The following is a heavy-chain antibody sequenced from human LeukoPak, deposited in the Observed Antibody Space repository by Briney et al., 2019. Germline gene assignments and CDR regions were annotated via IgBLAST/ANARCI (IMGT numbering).Heavy chain of an antibody. Sequence: SETLSLTCTVSGDSISSGYYWGWIRQPPGKGLEWIGSIYHSGSTYYNPSLKSRVTMSVDTSKNQFSLKLSSVTAADTAVYYCARWSGSGWYGGGGFDYWGQGTLVTVSS. CDR2: IYHSGST. J-gene: IGHJ4*02. CDR3: ARWSGSGWYGGGGFDY. D-gene: IGHD6-19*01. CDR1: GDSISSGYY. V-gene: IGHV4-38-2*02.